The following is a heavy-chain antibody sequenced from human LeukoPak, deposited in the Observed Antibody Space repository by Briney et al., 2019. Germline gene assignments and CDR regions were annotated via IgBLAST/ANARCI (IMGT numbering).Heavy chain of an antibody. CDR3: ARRRVSDI. D-gene: IGHD6-13*01. CDR1: GGSISSSNW. CDR2: INHSGST. J-gene: IGHJ3*02. V-gene: IGHV4-4*02. Sequence: PSGTLSLTCAVSGGSISSSNWWSWVRQPPGKGLEWIGEINHSGSTNYNPSLKSRVTISVDTSKNQFSLKLSSVTAADTAVYYCARRRVSDIWGQGTMVTVSS.